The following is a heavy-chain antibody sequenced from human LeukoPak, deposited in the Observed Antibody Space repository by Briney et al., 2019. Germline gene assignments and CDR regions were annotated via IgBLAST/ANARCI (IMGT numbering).Heavy chain of an antibody. Sequence: GGSLRLSCAASGFTVSSKYMSWVRQAPGKGLEWVSGISWNSGSIGYADSVKGRFTISRDNAKNSLYLQMNSLRAEDTALYYCAKENSSGWYFDYWGQGTLVTVSS. J-gene: IGHJ4*02. CDR3: AKENSSGWYFDY. CDR2: ISWNSGSI. CDR1: GFTVSSKY. V-gene: IGHV3-9*01. D-gene: IGHD6-19*01.